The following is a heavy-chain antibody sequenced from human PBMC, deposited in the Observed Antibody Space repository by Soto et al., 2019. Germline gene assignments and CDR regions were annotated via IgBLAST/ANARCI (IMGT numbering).Heavy chain of an antibody. CDR2: INPAGCAS. D-gene: IGHD3-16*01. Sequence: ASVNITCKACGYSFLVSYRHWVRQAPGQGLEWMGCINPAGCASNYAPTFQGNVTISGDASISAAYLQLSSLTSADTAVYFCTITLSIYNWFDDWGQGTPVTVSS. CDR3: TITLSIYNWFDD. J-gene: IGHJ5*02. V-gene: IGHV1-2*02. CDR1: GYSFLVSY.